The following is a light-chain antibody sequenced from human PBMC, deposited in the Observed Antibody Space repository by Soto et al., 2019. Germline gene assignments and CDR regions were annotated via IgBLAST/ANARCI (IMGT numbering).Light chain of an antibody. J-gene: IGKJ1*01. CDR1: QSVNSN. CDR3: QQYHDWLWT. V-gene: IGKV3-15*01. Sequence: EISLTQSPVTLSVSPGERVTLSCRASQSVNSNLAWYQQKPGQPPRILMYDASTRDTGIPARFSGRGSATEFTLAISRLQSEDFSVYYCQQYHDWLWTFGQGTKVDI. CDR2: DAS.